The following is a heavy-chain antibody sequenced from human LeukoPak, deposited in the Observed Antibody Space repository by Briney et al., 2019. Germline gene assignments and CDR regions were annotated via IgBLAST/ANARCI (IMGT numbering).Heavy chain of an antibody. J-gene: IGHJ4*02. CDR2: ISYDGSNK. CDR1: GFTFSDFG. CDR3: ARGNYGGANFDY. Sequence: GRSLRLSCAASGFTFSDFGMYWVRQAPGKGLEWVAVISYDGSNKYHADSVKGRFTISRDNAKNSVYLQMNSLRAEDTAVYYCARGNYGGANFDYWGQGTLVTVSS. V-gene: IGHV3-30-3*01. D-gene: IGHD4-23*01.